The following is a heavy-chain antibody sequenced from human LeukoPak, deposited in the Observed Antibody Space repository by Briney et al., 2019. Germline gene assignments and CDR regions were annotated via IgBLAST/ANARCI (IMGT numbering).Heavy chain of an antibody. V-gene: IGHV4-59*01. J-gene: IGHJ4*02. Sequence: SETLSLTCTVSGGSINPYYWSWVRQPPGKGLEWIGNIYYSGSTNYNPSLKSRVTISVDTSKNQFSLKLSYVTAAATAVYYCERVRSWIHLCTSFDYWGQGTLVTVSS. CDR3: ERVRSWIHLCTSFDY. CDR1: GGSINPYY. CDR2: IYYSGST. D-gene: IGHD5-18*01.